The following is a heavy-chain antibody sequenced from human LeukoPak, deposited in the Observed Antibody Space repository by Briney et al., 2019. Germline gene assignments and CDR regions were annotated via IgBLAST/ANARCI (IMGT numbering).Heavy chain of an antibody. Sequence: EASVKVSCKASGGTFSSYAISWVRQAPGQGLEWMGRIIPILGIANYAQKFQGRVTITADKSTSTAYMELSSLRSEDTAVYYCARDEPHDYGGKRPHGDYWGQGTLVTVSS. V-gene: IGHV1-69*04. CDR3: ARDEPHDYGGKRPHGDY. J-gene: IGHJ4*02. CDR1: GGTFSSYA. CDR2: IIPILGIA. D-gene: IGHD4-23*01.